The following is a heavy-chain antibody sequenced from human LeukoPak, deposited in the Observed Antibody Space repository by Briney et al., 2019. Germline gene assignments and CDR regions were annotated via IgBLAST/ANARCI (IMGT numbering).Heavy chain of an antibody. V-gene: IGHV1-8*01. CDR2: MNPNSGNT. Sequence: ASVKVSCKASGYTFTSYDINWVRQATGQGLEWMGWMNPNSGNTGYAQKFQGRVTMTRNTSISTAYMELSSLTYEDTAVYYCARGRYYDYIWGSYRERGIFDYWGQGTLVTVSS. CDR3: ARGRYYDYIWGSYRERGIFDY. J-gene: IGHJ4*02. CDR1: GYTFTSYD. D-gene: IGHD3-16*01.